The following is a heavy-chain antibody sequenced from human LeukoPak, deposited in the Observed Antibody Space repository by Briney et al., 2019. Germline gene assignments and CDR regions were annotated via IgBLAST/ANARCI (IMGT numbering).Heavy chain of an antibody. D-gene: IGHD2-2*01. CDR3: ARGGRSSTSRPYYYYMDV. CDR2: IIPIFGTA. J-gene: IGHJ6*03. CDR1: GGTFSSYA. Sequence: GASVKVSCKASGGTFSSYAISWVRQAPGQGLEWMGGIIPIFGTANYAQKFQGRVTITADESTSTAYMELSSLRSEDTAVYYCARGGRSSTSRPYYYYMDVWGKGTTVTVSS. V-gene: IGHV1-69*13.